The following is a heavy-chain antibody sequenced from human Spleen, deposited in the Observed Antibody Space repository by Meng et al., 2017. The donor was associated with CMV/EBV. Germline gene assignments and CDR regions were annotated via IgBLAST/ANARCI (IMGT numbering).Heavy chain of an antibody. CDR1: GFTFNSYA. J-gene: IGHJ1*01. D-gene: IGHD2-21*01. CDR3: ARGGMVVIVEEYFHH. CDR2: ISDSGDSP. V-gene: IGHV3-23*01. Sequence: GESLKISCTASGFTFNSYAMTWVRQAPGKGLEWVSLISDSGDSPYYADSVKGRFIISRDNSKNMVYLQMNSLTPNDTGVYYCARGGMVVIVEEYFHHWGQGTLVTVSS.